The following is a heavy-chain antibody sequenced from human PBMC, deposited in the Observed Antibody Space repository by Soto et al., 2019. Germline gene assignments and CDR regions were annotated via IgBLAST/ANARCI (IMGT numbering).Heavy chain of an antibody. V-gene: IGHV4-34*01. Sequence: SETLSLTCAVYGGSFSGYYWSWIRQPPGKGLEWIGEINHSGSTNYNPSLKSRVTISVDTSKNQFSLKLSSVTAADTAVYYCARGFITMIAQAWGQGTLVTVSS. CDR3: ARGFITMIAQA. J-gene: IGHJ5*02. D-gene: IGHD3-22*01. CDR2: INHSGST. CDR1: GGSFSGYY.